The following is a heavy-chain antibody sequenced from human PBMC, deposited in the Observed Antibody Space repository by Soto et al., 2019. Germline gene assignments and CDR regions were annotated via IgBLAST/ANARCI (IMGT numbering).Heavy chain of an antibody. J-gene: IGHJ3*02. CDR1: GFSFSSYA. V-gene: IGHV3-30-3*01. CDR2: ISYDGSKK. CDR3: ARVTAMGRDAFDI. Sequence: GGTLTLSCAASGFSFSSYAMHWVRQPPGKGLEWVAVISYDGSKKYYADSVKGRFTISRDNYKNTLYLQMNSLRAEDTAVYYCARVTAMGRDAFDIWGQGTMVTVSS. D-gene: IGHD5-18*01.